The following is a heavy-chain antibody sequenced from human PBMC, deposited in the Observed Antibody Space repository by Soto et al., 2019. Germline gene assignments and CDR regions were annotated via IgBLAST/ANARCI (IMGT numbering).Heavy chain of an antibody. CDR2: ISGSGGST. J-gene: IGHJ4*02. CDR1: GFTFSSYA. V-gene: IGHV3-23*01. CDR3: ASSIDEIQLWLLRPVDY. D-gene: IGHD5-18*01. Sequence: PGGSLRLSCAASGFTFSSYAMSWVRQAPGKGLEWVSAISGSGGSTYYADSVKGRFTISRDNSKNTLYLQMNSLRAEDTAVYYCASSIDEIQLWLLRPVDYWGQGTLVTVS.